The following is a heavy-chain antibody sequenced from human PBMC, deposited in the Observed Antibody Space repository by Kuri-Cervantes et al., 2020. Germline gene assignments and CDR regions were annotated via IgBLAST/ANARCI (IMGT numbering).Heavy chain of an antibody. CDR2: MNPNSGNT. Sequence: ALVKVSCKASGYTFTSYDINWVRQATGQGLEWMGWMNPNSGNTGYAQKFQGRVTMTRNTSISTAYMELSSLRSDDTAVYYCARTASGSYYPSGDWGQGTLVTVSS. V-gene: IGHV1-8*01. J-gene: IGHJ4*02. CDR1: GYTFTSYD. D-gene: IGHD1-26*01. CDR3: ARTASGSYYPSGD.